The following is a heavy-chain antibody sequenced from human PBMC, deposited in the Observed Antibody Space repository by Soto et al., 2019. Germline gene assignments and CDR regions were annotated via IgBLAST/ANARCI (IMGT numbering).Heavy chain of an antibody. D-gene: IGHD2-2*01. CDR2: IYYSGST. J-gene: IGHJ4*02. CDR3: ARGGWEVVPAAFDY. CDR1: GGSISSGDYY. V-gene: IGHV4-30-4*01. Sequence: SETLSLTCTVSGGSISSGDYYWSWIRQPPGKGLEWIGYIYYSGSTYYNPSLKSRVTISVDTTKNQFSLKLSSVTAADTAVYYCARGGWEVVPAAFDYWGQGALVPVSS.